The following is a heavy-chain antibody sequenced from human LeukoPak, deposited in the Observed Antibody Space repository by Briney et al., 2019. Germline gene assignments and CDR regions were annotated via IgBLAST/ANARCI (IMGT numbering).Heavy chain of an antibody. D-gene: IGHD5-18*01. V-gene: IGHV4-34*01. CDR2: INESGST. CDR1: GGSFSGYY. CDR3: AREFGDTAMSTRHFDY. J-gene: IGHJ4*02. Sequence: PSETLSLTCGVSGGSFSGYYWSWIRQSPGKGLEWIGEINESGSTDYNPSLMSRVTISLDTSKNQFSLNLTSVTAADTAVYFCAREFGDTAMSTRHFDYWGQGTLVTVSS.